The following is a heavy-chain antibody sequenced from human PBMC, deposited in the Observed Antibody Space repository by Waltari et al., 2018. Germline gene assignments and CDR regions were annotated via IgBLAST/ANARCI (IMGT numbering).Heavy chain of an antibody. J-gene: IGHJ6*03. V-gene: IGHV4-34*01. CDR2: INHSGST. CDR3: ASIPSGYYYYMDV. Sequence: QVQLQQWGAGLLKPSETLSLTCAVYGGSFSGYYWSWIRQPPGKGLEWIGKINHSGSTNYNPCLKSRVTISVDTSKNQFSLKLSSVTAADTAVYYCASIPSGYYYYMDVWGKGTTVTVSS. CDR1: GGSFSGYY.